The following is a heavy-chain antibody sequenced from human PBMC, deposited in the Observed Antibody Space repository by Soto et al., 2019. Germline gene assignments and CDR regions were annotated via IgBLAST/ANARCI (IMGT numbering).Heavy chain of an antibody. CDR3: AKDRCSTTSCTLYYYYMDV. V-gene: IGHV3-23*01. J-gene: IGHJ6*03. CDR1: GFTFSSYA. D-gene: IGHD2-2*01. Sequence: EVQLLESGGGLVQPGGSLRLSCEASGFTFSSYAMNWVRQAPGKGLEWVSAISGSSTYYADSVKGRFTISRDNSKNTLYLQMNSLRAEDTAVYYCAKDRCSTTSCTLYYYYMDVWGKGTTVTVSS. CDR2: ISGSST.